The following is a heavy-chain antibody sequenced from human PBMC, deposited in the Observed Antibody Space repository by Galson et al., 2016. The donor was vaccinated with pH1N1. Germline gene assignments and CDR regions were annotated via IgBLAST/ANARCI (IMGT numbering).Heavy chain of an antibody. CDR2: IYPGDSAT. Sequence: QSGAEVTKPGESLKISCKGSGYRFTPYWIGWVRQVPGKGLEWMGIIYPGDSATRYSPSFQGQVTISADKSISTAYLQWSSLKASDTAMYYCARLHGYSFVRYYCVYWGQGTLVTVSS. CDR3: ARLHGYSFVRYYCVY. D-gene: IGHD4-17*01. CDR1: GYRFTPYW. J-gene: IGHJ4*02. V-gene: IGHV5-51*01.